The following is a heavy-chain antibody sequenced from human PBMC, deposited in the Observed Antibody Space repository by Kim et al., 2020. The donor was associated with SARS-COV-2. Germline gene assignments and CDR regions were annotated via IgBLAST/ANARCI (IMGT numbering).Heavy chain of an antibody. Sequence: GGSLRLSCAASGFTFSSYGMHWVRQAPGKGLEWVAVIWYDGSNKYYADSVKGRFTISRDNSKNTLYLQMNSLRAEDTAVYYCARDRTAGTGYYYYYGMDVWGQGTTVTVSS. V-gene: IGHV3-33*01. CDR2: IWYDGSNK. J-gene: IGHJ6*02. CDR3: ARDRTAGTGYYYYYGMDV. D-gene: IGHD6-19*01. CDR1: GFTFSSYG.